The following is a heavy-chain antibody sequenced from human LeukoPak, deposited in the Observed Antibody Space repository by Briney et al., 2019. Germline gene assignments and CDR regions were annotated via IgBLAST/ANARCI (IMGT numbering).Heavy chain of an antibody. CDR1: GFTVSSNY. CDR3: ARDAMVSYYYYGMDV. J-gene: IGHJ6*02. D-gene: IGHD5-18*01. V-gene: IGHV3-66*02. CDR2: IYSGGST. Sequence: GGSLRLSCAASGFTVSSNYMSWVRQAPGKGLEWVSVIYSGGSTYYADSVKGRFTISRDNSKNTLYLQMNSLRAEDTAVYYCARDAMVSYYYYGMDVWGQGTTVTVSS.